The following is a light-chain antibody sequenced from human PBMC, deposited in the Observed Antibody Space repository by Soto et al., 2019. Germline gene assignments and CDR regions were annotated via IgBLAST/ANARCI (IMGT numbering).Light chain of an antibody. CDR2: AIS. J-gene: IGKJ1*01. V-gene: IGKV3-15*01. CDR3: QQYQNWKT. Sequence: EIVMTQSPATLSVSPGERATLSCRASQSVSRKLAWYQQKPGQAPRLLISAISTRATGIPARFSGSGSGTEFTLTISSLQSEDFSVYYCQQYQNWKTFGQGTKVEVK. CDR1: QSVSRK.